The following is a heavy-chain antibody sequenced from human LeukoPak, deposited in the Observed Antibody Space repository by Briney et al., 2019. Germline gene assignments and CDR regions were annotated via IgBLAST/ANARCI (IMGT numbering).Heavy chain of an antibody. CDR1: GGSISSYY. CDR3: ARGRNINGYSSGWYKY. V-gene: IGHV4-59*12. CDR2: IYYSGST. D-gene: IGHD6-19*01. J-gene: IGHJ4*02. Sequence: SETLSLTCTVSGGSISSYYWSWIRQPPGKGLEWIGYIYYSGSTNYNPSLKSRVTISVDTSKNQFSLKLSSVTAADTAVYYCARGRNINGYSSGWYKYWGQGTLVTVSS.